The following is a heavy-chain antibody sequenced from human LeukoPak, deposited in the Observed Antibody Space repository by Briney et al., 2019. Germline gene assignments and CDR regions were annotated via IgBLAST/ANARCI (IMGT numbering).Heavy chain of an antibody. Sequence: GGSLRLSCAASGFTFSSYSMSWVRQAPGKGLEWVSAISGSGGSTYYADSVKGRFTFYRDNSKNTLYLQMSSLRAEDTAVYYCATEGYYDSSGSSWAQGPLVTVSS. CDR3: ATEGYYDSSGSS. J-gene: IGHJ5*02. CDR2: ISGSGGST. D-gene: IGHD3-22*01. CDR1: GFTFSSYS. V-gene: IGHV3-23*01.